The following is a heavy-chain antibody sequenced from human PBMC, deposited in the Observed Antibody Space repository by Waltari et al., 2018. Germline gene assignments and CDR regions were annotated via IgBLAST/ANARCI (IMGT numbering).Heavy chain of an antibody. CDR3: ARARAWGPKAFDV. Sequence: QVHLVQSEAEVRKPGTSVKVSCQAAGYNFIDYYVHWVRQAPGQGLEWMGWVNPNSGGTMYLRKFEGWVTFSTDTSVNTAYMEVTRLKSDDTATYFCARARAWGPKAFDVWGQGTRLTVSS. V-gene: IGHV1-2*04. CDR2: VNPNSGGT. CDR1: GYNFIDYY. J-gene: IGHJ3*01. D-gene: IGHD7-27*01.